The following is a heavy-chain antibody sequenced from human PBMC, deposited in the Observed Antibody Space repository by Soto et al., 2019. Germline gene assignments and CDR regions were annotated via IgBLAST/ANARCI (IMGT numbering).Heavy chain of an antibody. CDR2: IYYGWNT. J-gene: IGHJ5*02. CDR3: ARGVPATPLSGSSYLDP. Sequence: SETVSLTCTVSGGCISNGPYYWNWVRQHPGKGLEWIGYIYYGWNTNYNPSLSSRVTISADTPKNQFSLKLTSVTAADTAIYYCARGVPATPLSGSSYLDPWGQGILVTVS. D-gene: IGHD2-21*02. CDR1: GGCISNGPYY. V-gene: IGHV4-31*03.